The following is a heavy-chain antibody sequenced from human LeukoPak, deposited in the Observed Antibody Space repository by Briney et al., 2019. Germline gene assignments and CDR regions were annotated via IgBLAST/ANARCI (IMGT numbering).Heavy chain of an antibody. D-gene: IGHD3-10*01. J-gene: IGHJ4*02. CDR3: ARVTTMVRGVRPFGY. CDR1: GGTFSSYA. V-gene: IGHV1-18*01. Sequence: ASVKVSCKASGGTFSSYAISWVRQAPGQGLEWMGWISAYNGNTNYAQKLQGRVTMTTDTSTSTAYMELRSLRSDDTAVYYCARVTTMVRGVRPFGYWGQGTLVTVSS. CDR2: ISAYNGNT.